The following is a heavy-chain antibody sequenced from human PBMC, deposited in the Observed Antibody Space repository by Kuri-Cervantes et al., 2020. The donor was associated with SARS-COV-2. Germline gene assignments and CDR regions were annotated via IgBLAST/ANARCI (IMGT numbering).Heavy chain of an antibody. D-gene: IGHD2-2*01. CDR3: ARDRGIVVVPAAIWFDP. J-gene: IGHJ5*02. CDR2: IKSKTDGGTT. V-gene: IGHV3-15*01. Sequence: GGSLRLSCAASGFTFSNAWMSWVRQAPGKGLEWVGRIKSKTDGGTTDYAAPVKGRFTISRDDSKNTLYLQMNSLRAEDTAVYYCARDRGIVVVPAAIWFDPWGQGTLVTVSS. CDR1: GFTFSNAW.